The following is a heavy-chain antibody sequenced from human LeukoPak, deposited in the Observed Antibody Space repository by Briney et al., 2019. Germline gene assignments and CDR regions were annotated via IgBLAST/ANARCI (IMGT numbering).Heavy chain of an antibody. D-gene: IGHD5-12*01. V-gene: IGHV3-53*01. J-gene: IGHJ4*02. CDR2: IYSGGST. CDR3: TTLTVATNFDY. CDR1: GFTVSSNY. Sequence: GGSLRLSCAASGFTVSSNYMSWVRQAPGKGLEGVSVIYSGGSTYYADSVKGRFNISRDNAKNSLYLQMNSLRAEDTAVYYCTTLTVATNFDYWGQGTLVTVS.